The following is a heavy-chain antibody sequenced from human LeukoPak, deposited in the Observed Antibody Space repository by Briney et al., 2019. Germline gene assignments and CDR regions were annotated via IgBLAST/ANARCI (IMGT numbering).Heavy chain of an antibody. CDR3: AGDGVTSSVDY. V-gene: IGHV4-59*01. CDR2: VYYSGTT. CDR1: GGSISSYY. Sequence: SETLSLTFTVSGGSISSYYWSWIRQPPGKGLEWIGYVYYSGTTNYNPSLKSRITISVDTSKNQFSLKLSSVTAADTAVYYCAGDGVTSSVDYWGQGTLVTVSS. J-gene: IGHJ4*02. D-gene: IGHD2-21*02.